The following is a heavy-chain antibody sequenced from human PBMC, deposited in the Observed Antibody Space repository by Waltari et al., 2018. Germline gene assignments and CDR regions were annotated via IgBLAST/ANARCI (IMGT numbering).Heavy chain of an antibody. CDR2: IYTSGST. V-gene: IGHV4-61*02. Sequence: QVQLQESGPGLVKPSQTLSLTCTVSGGSISSGSYYWSWIRQPAGKGLEWIGRIYTSGSTNYNPSLKSRVTISVDTSKNQFSLKLSSVTAADTAVYYCARDSSGYYRSYYYYGMDVWGQGTTVTVSS. CDR1: GGSISSGSYY. D-gene: IGHD3-22*01. CDR3: ARDSSGYYRSYYYYGMDV. J-gene: IGHJ6*02.